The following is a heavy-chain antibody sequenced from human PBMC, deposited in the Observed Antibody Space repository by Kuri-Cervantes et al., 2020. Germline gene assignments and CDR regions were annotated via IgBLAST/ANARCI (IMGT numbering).Heavy chain of an antibody. Sequence: ESLKISCTVSGGSISSYYWSWIRQPPGKGLEWIGYIYYSGSTNYNPSLKSRVTISVDTSKNQFSLKLSSVTAADTAVYYCARGMPYSSSWYNAFDIWGQGTMVTVSS. J-gene: IGHJ3*02. D-gene: IGHD6-13*01. CDR2: IYYSGST. V-gene: IGHV4-59*12. CDR1: GGSISSYY. CDR3: ARGMPYSSSWYNAFDI.